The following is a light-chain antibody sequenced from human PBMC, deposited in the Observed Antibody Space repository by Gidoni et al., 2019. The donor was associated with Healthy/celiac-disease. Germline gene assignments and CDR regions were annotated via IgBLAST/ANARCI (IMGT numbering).Light chain of an antibody. CDR3: QQYYSPPYT. CDR2: WAS. Sequence: DIVMTKSPASLAVSLGERATINCKSSQSVFYSSNNKNFLAWYQQKVGQPPKLLIYWASTRESGVPDRFSGSGSGTDFALTISSLQAEDVAVYYCQQYYSPPYTFGQGTKLEIK. J-gene: IGKJ2*01. CDR1: QSVFYSSNNKNF. V-gene: IGKV4-1*01.